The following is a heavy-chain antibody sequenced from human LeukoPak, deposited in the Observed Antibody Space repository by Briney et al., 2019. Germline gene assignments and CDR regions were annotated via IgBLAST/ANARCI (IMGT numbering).Heavy chain of an antibody. D-gene: IGHD2-21*02. V-gene: IGHV3-21*01. CDR1: GFTFSTYS. CDR2: ISSSNSYI. J-gene: IGHJ4*02. CDR3: ARACGGDCYLSDY. Sequence: PGGSLRLSCAASGFTFSTYSMNWVRQASGKGLEWVSSISSSNSYIYYADSVKGRFTISRDNAKNSLYLQMNSLRAEDTAVYYCARACGGDCYLSDYWGQGTLVTVSS.